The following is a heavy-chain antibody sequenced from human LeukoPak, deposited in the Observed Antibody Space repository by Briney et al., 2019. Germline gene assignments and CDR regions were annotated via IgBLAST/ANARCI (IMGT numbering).Heavy chain of an antibody. CDR3: ARLASFDYYDSKIFDY. V-gene: IGHV4-4*07. Sequence: SETLSLTCTVSGGSISSYYWRWIRQPAGKGLEWIGRIYTSGSTNYNPSLKSRVTISVDTSKNQFSLKLSSVTAADTAVYYCARLASFDYYDSKIFDYWGQGTLVTVSS. CDR1: GGSISSYY. D-gene: IGHD3-22*01. J-gene: IGHJ4*02. CDR2: IYTSGST.